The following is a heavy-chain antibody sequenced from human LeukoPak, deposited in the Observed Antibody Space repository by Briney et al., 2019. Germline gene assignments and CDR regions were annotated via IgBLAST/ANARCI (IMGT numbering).Heavy chain of an antibody. CDR1: GGSFSGYY. CDR2: INHSGST. D-gene: IGHD3-10*01. J-gene: IGHJ6*02. V-gene: IGHV4-34*01. CDR3: ARSRSYYGSGSYPYYYYGMDV. Sequence: PSETLSLTCAVYGGSFSGYYWSWIRQPPGQGLEWIGEINHSGSTIYNPSLKSRVTISVDTSKNQFSLKLSSVTAADTAVYYCARSRSYYGSGSYPYYYYGMDVWGQGTTVTVSS.